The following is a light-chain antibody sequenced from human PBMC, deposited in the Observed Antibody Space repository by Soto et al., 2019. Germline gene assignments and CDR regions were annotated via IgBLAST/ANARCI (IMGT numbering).Light chain of an antibody. V-gene: IGKV1-9*01. CDR1: QGISSY. CDR3: QQLNSYPSIT. Sequence: IQLTQSPSSLSASVGDRVTITCRASQGISSYLAWYQQKPGKAPTLLIYAASTLQSGVPSSFSGSGSGTDVTLTISSLQPEDFATYYCQQLNSYPSITFGQGTRLEIK. CDR2: AAS. J-gene: IGKJ5*01.